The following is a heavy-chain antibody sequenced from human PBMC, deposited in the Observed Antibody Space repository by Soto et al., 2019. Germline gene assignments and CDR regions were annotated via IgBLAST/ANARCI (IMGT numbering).Heavy chain of an antibody. V-gene: IGHV1-18*01. Sequence: ASVKVSCRASGYTFPSYGISWVRQAPGQGLEWMGWISAYNGNTNYAQKLQGRVTMTTDTSTSTAYMELRSLRSDDTAVYYCARVPAAASIYNWFDPWGQGTLVTVSS. CDR2: ISAYNGNT. D-gene: IGHD2-2*01. CDR1: GYTFPSYG. J-gene: IGHJ5*02. CDR3: ARVPAAASIYNWFDP.